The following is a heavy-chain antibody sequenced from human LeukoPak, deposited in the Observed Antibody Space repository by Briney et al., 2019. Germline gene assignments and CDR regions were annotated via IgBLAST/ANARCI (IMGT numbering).Heavy chain of an antibody. Sequence: GGSLRLSCAASGLTFSSYDMTWVRQAPGKGLEYVSSINYNGIYIFSADSVKGRFTISRDNAKNSLYLEMNSLRVEDTAFYYCARIGAGRDGSNSFDQWGQGTLVIVSS. CDR1: GLTFSSYD. CDR2: INYNGIYI. CDR3: ARIGAGRDGSNSFDQ. V-gene: IGHV3-21*01. D-gene: IGHD5-24*01. J-gene: IGHJ4*02.